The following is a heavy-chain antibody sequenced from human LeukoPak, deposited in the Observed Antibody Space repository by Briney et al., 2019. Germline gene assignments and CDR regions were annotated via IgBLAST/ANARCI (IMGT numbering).Heavy chain of an antibody. CDR1: GFTFSRYW. J-gene: IGHJ4*02. D-gene: IGHD6-13*01. V-gene: IGHV3-74*01. Sequence: GGSLRLSCAASGFTFSRYWMSRVRQAPGKGLVWVSRIYSDGDNTNYADSVKGRFTISRDNAKNTLYLQMSSLRAEDTAVYYCARATIAAAGRALDYWGQGTLVTVSS. CDR3: ARATIAAAGRALDY. CDR2: IYSDGDNT.